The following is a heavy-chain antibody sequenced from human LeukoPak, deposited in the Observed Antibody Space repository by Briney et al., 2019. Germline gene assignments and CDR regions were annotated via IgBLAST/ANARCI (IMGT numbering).Heavy chain of an antibody. Sequence: ASVKVSCKASGGTFSSYAISWVRQAPGQGLEWMGWINTNTGNPTYAQGFTGRFVFSLDTSVSTAYLQISSLKAEDTAVYYCARTTKYSSSWYNYYYYMDVWGKGTTVTVSS. D-gene: IGHD6-13*01. V-gene: IGHV7-4-1*02. J-gene: IGHJ6*03. CDR2: INTNTGNP. CDR1: GGTFSSYA. CDR3: ARTTKYSSSWYNYYYYMDV.